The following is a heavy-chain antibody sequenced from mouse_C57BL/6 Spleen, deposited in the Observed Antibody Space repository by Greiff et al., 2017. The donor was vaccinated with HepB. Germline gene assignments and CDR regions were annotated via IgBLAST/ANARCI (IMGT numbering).Heavy chain of an antibody. Sequence: EVQLVESGGGLVQPKGSLKLSCAASGFSFNTYAMNWVRQAPGKGLEWVARIRSKSNNYATYYADSVKDRFTISRDDSESMLYLQMNNLKTEDTAMYYCVRGDNVAWFAYWGQGTLVTVSA. D-gene: IGHD1-3*01. CDR3: VRGDNVAWFAY. CDR1: GFSFNTYA. CDR2: IRSKSNNYAT. J-gene: IGHJ3*01. V-gene: IGHV10-1*01.